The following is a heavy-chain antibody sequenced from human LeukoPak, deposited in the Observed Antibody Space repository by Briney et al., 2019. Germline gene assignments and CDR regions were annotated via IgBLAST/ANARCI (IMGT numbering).Heavy chain of an antibody. V-gene: IGHV3-74*01. Sequence: PGGSLRLSCAASGFTFSSYWMHWVRQAPGKGLVWVSRINSDGSTTNYADSVKGRFTISRDNAKNTLYLQMNSLRAEDTAVYYCAKVRYDSSGYVDYWGQGALVTVSS. CDR1: GFTFSSYW. D-gene: IGHD3-22*01. CDR2: INSDGSTT. J-gene: IGHJ4*02. CDR3: AKVRYDSSGYVDY.